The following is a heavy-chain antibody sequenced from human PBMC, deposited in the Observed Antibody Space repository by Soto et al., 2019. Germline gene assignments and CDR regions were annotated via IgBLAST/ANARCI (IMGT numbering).Heavy chain of an antibody. J-gene: IGHJ6*02. D-gene: IGHD6-19*01. CDR1: GESISDYY. CDR2: FHNSGNT. V-gene: IGHV4-4*07. Sequence: SSETLSLTCTVSGESISDYYWSWIRQPAGKGLEWIGRFHNSGNTKSNPSLKSRVAMSADTSKNQFSLSLRSVTAADTAMYYCARMYNSGFYRPEGDYYFYGMDVWGQGTTVTVSS. CDR3: ARMYNSGFYRPEGDYYFYGMDV.